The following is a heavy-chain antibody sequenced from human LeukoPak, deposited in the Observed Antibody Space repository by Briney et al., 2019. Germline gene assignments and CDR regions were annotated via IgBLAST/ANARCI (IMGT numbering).Heavy chain of an antibody. CDR1: GDSVSSGSYY. CDR2: MSPSGTT. CDR3: ARGQDDRSGTFDY. V-gene: IGHV4-61*01. J-gene: IGHJ4*02. D-gene: IGHD3-22*01. Sequence: SETLSLTCTVSGDSVSSGSYYLSWIRQPPGKGLDWIAYMSPSGTTNYNPSLKSRVTTSVDTSRTQFSLRLSSVTAADTAVYYCARGQDDRSGTFDYWGQGTLVTVSS.